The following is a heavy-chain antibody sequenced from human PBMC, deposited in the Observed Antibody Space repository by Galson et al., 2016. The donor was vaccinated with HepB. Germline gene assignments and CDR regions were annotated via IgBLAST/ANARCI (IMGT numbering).Heavy chain of an antibody. Sequence: SLRLSCAVSDPTFENSWMHWVRQGPGKGLVWVSHINSDGSTTTYADSVKGRITISRDNAKNTLHLQMHSLRAEDPTVDYCARDRAYSQDSWGQGTLVTVAS. J-gene: IGHJ4*02. CDR2: INSDGSTT. D-gene: IGHD4-11*01. CDR1: DPTFENSW. V-gene: IGHV3-74*01. CDR3: ARDRAYSQDS.